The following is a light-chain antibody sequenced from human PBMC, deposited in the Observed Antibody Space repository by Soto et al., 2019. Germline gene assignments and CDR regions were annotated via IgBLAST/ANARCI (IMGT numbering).Light chain of an antibody. CDR1: QSVGSNY. J-gene: IGKJ1*01. V-gene: IGKV3-20*01. Sequence: EIVLTQFPGTLSLSPGERATRSCRASQSVGSNYLAWYQQRPGQPPNLLIFGASHRAPDIPDRFSGSGSGTDFTLTISRLEPEDFAVYYCQQYGSSIQTFGQGTKADIK. CDR3: QQYGSSIQT. CDR2: GAS.